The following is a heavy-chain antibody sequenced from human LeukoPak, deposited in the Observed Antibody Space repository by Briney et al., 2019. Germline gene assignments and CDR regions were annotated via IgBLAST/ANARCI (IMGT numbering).Heavy chain of an antibody. D-gene: IGHD3-3*01. CDR1: RYAFTSYD. V-gene: IGHV1-8*02. CDR3: ARGQFDDFWSGFTAQYYFDY. Sequence: GASVKVSCKGSRYAFTSYDINWVRQATGQGLEWMGWSNPNSGNTGYAQKFQGRVTMTRDTSISTAYMELSRLRSDDTAVYYCARGQFDDFWSGFTAQYYFDYWGQGTLVTVSS. CDR2: SNPNSGNT. J-gene: IGHJ4*02.